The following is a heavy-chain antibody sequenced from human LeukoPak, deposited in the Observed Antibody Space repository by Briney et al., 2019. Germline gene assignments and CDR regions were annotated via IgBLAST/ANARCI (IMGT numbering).Heavy chain of an antibody. CDR1: GYSFTSYW. CDR2: IYPGDSDT. D-gene: IGHD3-10*01. Sequence: GESLKISCKGSGYSFTSYWIGWVRQMPGKGLEWMGIIYPGDSDTRYSPSFQGQVTISADKSISTAYLQWSSLKASDTAMYYCARRSSGSYSPASPHFDYWGQGTLVTVSS. CDR3: ARRSSGSYSPASPHFDY. V-gene: IGHV5-51*01. J-gene: IGHJ4*02.